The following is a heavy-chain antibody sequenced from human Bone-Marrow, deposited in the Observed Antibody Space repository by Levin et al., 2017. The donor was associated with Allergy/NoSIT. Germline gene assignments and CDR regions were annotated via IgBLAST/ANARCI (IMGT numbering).Heavy chain of an antibody. J-gene: IGHJ5*02. V-gene: IGHV3-49*03. CDR3: ALGGAAAA. Sequence: GGSLRLSCTTSGFPFGDYAMSWFRQTPGEAPEWLGYIKSKRTGGSTKYAESLQGRFSISRDDSMGTAYLQLSSLNVEDTGMYYCALGGAAAAWGQGTLVTVSS. D-gene: IGHD6-13*01. CDR1: GFPFGDYA. CDR2: IKSKRTGGST.